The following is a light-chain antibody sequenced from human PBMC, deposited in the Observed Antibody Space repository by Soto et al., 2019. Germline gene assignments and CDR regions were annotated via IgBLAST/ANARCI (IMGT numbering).Light chain of an antibody. V-gene: IGKV1-9*01. J-gene: IGKJ5*01. CDR1: QVISSY. CDR3: QQLNSFTIT. Sequence: DIQLTQAPSFLSASAGDRVTITCRASQVISSYLAWYQQKPGGAPKLLIYAASTLQSGVPSRFRGSGSGTEFTLTITSLQPEDFATYYCQQLNSFTITFGQGTRLEIK. CDR2: AAS.